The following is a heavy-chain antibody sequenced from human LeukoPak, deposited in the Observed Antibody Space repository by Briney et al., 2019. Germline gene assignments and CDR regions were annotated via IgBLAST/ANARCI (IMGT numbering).Heavy chain of an antibody. CDR3: AKDGGLWVSAHWGDS. CDR1: GFPFRNYT. V-gene: IGHV3-23*01. J-gene: IGHJ4*02. CDR2: ITTGDGNT. Sequence: GESLRLSCAASGFPFRNYTMTWVRQAPGKGLKWVSTITTGDGNTYYADSVKGRFTVSRDDSKNTLYLQMNSLRAEDTAVYYCAKDGGLWVSAHWGDSWGRGTLVTVSS. D-gene: IGHD7-27*01.